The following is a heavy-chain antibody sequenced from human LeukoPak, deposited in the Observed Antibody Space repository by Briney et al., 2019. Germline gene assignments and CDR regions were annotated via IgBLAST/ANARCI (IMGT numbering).Heavy chain of an antibody. D-gene: IGHD2-2*01. CDR3: ARGVVPAAPGYFDY. V-gene: IGHV4-59*01. CDR1: GGSISSYY. Sequence: SETLSLTCTVSGGSISSYYWSWIRQPPGKGLEWIGYIYYSGSTNYNPSLKSRVTISVDTSKNQFSLKLSSVTAADTAVYYCARGVVPAAPGYFDYWGQGTLVTVSS. J-gene: IGHJ4*02. CDR2: IYYSGST.